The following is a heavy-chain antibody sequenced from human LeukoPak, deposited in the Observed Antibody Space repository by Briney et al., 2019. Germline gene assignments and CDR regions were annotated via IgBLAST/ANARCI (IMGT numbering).Heavy chain of an antibody. D-gene: IGHD3-10*01. CDR3: AANVGRAYYGSGTGYDAFDI. V-gene: IGHV1-18*01. CDR2: ISAYNGNT. CDR1: GYTFTSYG. J-gene: IGHJ3*02. Sequence: ASVKVSCKASGYTFTSYGISWVRQAPGQGLEWMGWISAYNGNTNYAQKLQGRVTMTTDTSTSTAYMELRSLRSDDTAVYYCAANVGRAYYGSGTGYDAFDIWGQGTMVTVSS.